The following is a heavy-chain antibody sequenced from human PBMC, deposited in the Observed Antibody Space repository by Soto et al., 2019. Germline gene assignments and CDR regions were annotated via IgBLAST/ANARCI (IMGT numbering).Heavy chain of an antibody. CDR3: TGAESPDTAYFSLY. V-gene: IGHV3-11*01. CDR2: ISSSGSTI. D-gene: IGHD7-27*01. Sequence: PGGSLRLSCAASGFTSSDYYMSWIRQAPGKGLEWVSYISSSGSTIYYADSVKGRFTISRDTSNGVAYLQMSSLRVDDSAVYYCTGAESPDTAYFSLYWGQGTPVTVS. J-gene: IGHJ4*02. CDR1: GFTSSDYY.